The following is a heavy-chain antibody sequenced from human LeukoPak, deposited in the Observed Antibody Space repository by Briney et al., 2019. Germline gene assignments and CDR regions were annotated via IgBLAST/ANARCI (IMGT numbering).Heavy chain of an antibody. J-gene: IGHJ4*02. D-gene: IGHD5-24*01. Sequence: GGSLRLSCAASGFTFSSYTMNWVRQAPGKGLEWVSYISSSSSTIYYADSVKGRFTISRDNAKNSLTLQMNSLRAEDTAVYYCARDRDRNDYWGQGTLVTVSS. V-gene: IGHV3-48*04. CDR3: ARDRDRNDY. CDR1: GFTFSSYT. CDR2: ISSSSSTI.